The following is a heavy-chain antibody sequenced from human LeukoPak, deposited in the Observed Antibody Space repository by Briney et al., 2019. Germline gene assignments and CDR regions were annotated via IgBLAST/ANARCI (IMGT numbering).Heavy chain of an antibody. Sequence: SEALSLTCTVSGGSISSGGYYWSWLRQHPGKGLEWNGYIYYSGSTYYNPSLKSRVIISVDTSKNQFSLKLSSVTAADTAVYYCARSVVGSYYFDYWGQGTLVTVSS. V-gene: IGHV4-31*03. CDR2: IYYSGST. D-gene: IGHD1-26*01. CDR1: GGSISSGGYY. J-gene: IGHJ4*02. CDR3: ARSVVGSYYFDY.